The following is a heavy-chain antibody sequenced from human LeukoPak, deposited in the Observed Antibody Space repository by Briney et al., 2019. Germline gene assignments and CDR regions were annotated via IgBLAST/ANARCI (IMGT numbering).Heavy chain of an antibody. Sequence: PGGSLRLYCAASGFTFSDYYMRWIRQAPGKGLEWVSYISSSGSTIYYADSVKGRFTISRDNAKNSLYLQMNSLRAEDTAVYYCARGQLWFSGMLDYWGQGTLVTVSS. J-gene: IGHJ4*02. V-gene: IGHV3-11*01. CDR3: ARGQLWFSGMLDY. D-gene: IGHD5-18*01. CDR2: ISSSGSTI. CDR1: GFTFSDYY.